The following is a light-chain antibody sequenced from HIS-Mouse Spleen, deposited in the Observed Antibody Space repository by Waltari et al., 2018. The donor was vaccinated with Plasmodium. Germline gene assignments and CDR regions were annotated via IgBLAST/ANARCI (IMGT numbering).Light chain of an antibody. Sequence: QSALTQPPSASGPPGQSVTISSTGTSRDVGGYTYFPGCQPHPGKAPTLLIYEFSTRTSGVPDRFAGSRSGNTASLTFSGLQAEDEAEYYCSSYAGSNNFVVFGGGTKLTVL. V-gene: IGLV2-8*01. CDR1: SRDVGGYTY. CDR2: EFS. J-gene: IGLJ2*01. CDR3: SSYAGSNNFVV.